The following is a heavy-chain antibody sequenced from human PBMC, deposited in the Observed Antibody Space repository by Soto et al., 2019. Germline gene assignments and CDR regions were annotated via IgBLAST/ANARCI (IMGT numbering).Heavy chain of an antibody. CDR3: RTQWLN. D-gene: IGHD6-19*01. Sequence: EVQRVESGGGLVKPGGSLRLSCAASGFTFSDAWMSWVRQTPGKGLEWVGLIIKKSDGGTTDYAAPVKGRITISREDSKNTGYLQMSSLKTEDTAVYYCRTQWLNWGQGTLVTVSS. CDR2: IIKKSDGGTT. CDR1: GFTFSDAW. J-gene: IGHJ4*02. V-gene: IGHV3-15*01.